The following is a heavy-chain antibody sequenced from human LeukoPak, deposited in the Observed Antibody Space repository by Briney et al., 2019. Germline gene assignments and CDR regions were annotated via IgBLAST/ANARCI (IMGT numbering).Heavy chain of an antibody. J-gene: IGHJ4*02. Sequence: SETLSLTCAVSGGSISSSNWWSWVRQPPGKGLEWIGNIHHGGSTYANPSLKSRIIMAMDASKNQFSLKLPSVTAADTAVYYCARLVPSLQAFDYWGQGTLVTVSS. CDR1: GGSISSSNW. CDR2: IHHGGST. V-gene: IGHV4-4*02. CDR3: ARLVPSLQAFDY. D-gene: IGHD4-11*01.